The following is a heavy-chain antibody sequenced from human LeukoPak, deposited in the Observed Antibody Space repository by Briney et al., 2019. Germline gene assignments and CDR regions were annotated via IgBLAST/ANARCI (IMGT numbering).Heavy chain of an antibody. J-gene: IGHJ4*02. CDR3: AGDFHFPDYDYVLGSYRPFYY. D-gene: IGHD3-16*02. CDR1: GLPLSSYE. CDR2: ISSSDNPI. Sequence: GGSLRLSCGVSGLPLSSYEMNWVPQARGRGLECVSYISSSDNPIYYAHSVKGRFPIYRHNAKNSLYLQMNSLKVEDTAVYYCAGDFHFPDYDYVLGSYRPFYYWGEEGLVTVSS. V-gene: IGHV3-48*03.